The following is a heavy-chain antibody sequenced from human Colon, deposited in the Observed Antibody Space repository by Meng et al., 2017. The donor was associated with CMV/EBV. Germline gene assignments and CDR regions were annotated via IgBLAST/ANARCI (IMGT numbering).Heavy chain of an antibody. D-gene: IGHD4-17*01. V-gene: IGHV3-21*01. CDR3: VREIRRSWFDP. CDR2: INSYAYNI. CDR1: GLTFGSYT. J-gene: IGHJ5*02. Sequence: SCVVSGLTFGSYTMGWVRQAPGRGLEWVASINSYAYNIGYADSVKGRFTISRDNAKNSLYLQMNSLGAEDTAVYFCVREIRRSWFDPWGQGTLVTVSS.